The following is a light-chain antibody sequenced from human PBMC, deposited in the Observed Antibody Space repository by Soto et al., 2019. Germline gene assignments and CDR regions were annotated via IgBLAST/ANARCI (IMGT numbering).Light chain of an antibody. Sequence: QSALTQPPSVSGAPGQRVTISCTGSSSNIGAGFDVHWYQQLPGTAPKLLMYANTNRPSGVPDRFSGSKSGTSASLAITGLQAEDEADYYCQSYDSSLSGYVFGTGTKVTVL. CDR3: QSYDSSLSGYV. CDR1: SSNIGAGFD. V-gene: IGLV1-40*01. CDR2: ANT. J-gene: IGLJ1*01.